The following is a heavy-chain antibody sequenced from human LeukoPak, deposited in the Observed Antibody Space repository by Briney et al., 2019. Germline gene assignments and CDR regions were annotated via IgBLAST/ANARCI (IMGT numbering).Heavy chain of an antibody. CDR2: IKQDGSEK. Sequence: GGSLRLSCAASGFTFSSYWMSWVRQAPGKGLEWVANIKQDGSEKYYVDSVKGRFTISRDNAKNSLYLQMNSLRAEDTAVYCCARYIYSSGWCFDYWGQGTLVTVSS. CDR3: ARYIYSSGWCFDY. D-gene: IGHD6-19*01. J-gene: IGHJ4*02. CDR1: GFTFSSYW. V-gene: IGHV3-7*01.